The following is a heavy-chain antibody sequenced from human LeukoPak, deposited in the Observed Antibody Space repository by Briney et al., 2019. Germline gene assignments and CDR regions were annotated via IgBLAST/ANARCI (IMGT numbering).Heavy chain of an antibody. D-gene: IGHD2-15*01. V-gene: IGHV3-23*01. Sequence: GGTLRLSCAASGFTFRRYDMSWVRQAPGKGLEWVSGISGNGDSTYYVDSVKGRFTISRDNSKNTLYLQMNSLRAEDTAVYYCALYCSGSSCYSMGGAFDIWGQGTVVTVSS. CDR3: ALYCSGSSCYSMGGAFDI. J-gene: IGHJ3*02. CDR2: ISGNGDST. CDR1: GFTFRRYD.